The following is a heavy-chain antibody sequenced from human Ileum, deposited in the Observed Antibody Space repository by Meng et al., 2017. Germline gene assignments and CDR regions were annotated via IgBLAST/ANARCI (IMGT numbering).Heavy chain of an antibody. V-gene: IGHV1-69*06. CDR1: GGTFSRYG. J-gene: IGHJ4*02. D-gene: IGHD3-9*01. Sequence: QAELVESETEVKEPGSAGKVSCKSSGGTFSRYGISWVRQAPGQGLEWMGGITPMYGTANYGQKFQGRVTITADKSTSTIYMELSSLRSEDTAVYYCARDEPDVLIGYEAYWGQGTLVTVSS. CDR3: ARDEPDVLIGYEAY. CDR2: ITPMYGTA.